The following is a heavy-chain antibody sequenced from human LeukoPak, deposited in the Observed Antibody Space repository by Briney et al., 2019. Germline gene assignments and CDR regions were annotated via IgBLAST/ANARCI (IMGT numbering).Heavy chain of an antibody. Sequence: PSETLSLTCTVSGGSISSGDYYWSWIRQPPGKGLEWIGYIYYSGSTYYNPSLKSRVTISVDTSKNQFSLKLSSVTAADSAVYYCARGRRITLILVASRGAFDIWGQGTMVTVSS. CDR3: ARGRRITLILVASRGAFDI. D-gene: IGHD3-22*01. V-gene: IGHV4-30-4*08. CDR1: GGSISSGDYY. J-gene: IGHJ3*02. CDR2: IYYSGST.